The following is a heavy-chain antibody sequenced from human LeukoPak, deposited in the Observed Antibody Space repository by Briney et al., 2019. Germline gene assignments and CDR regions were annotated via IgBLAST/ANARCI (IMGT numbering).Heavy chain of an antibody. CDR1: GFTVSSNS. Sequence: GGSLRLSCTVSGFTVSSNSMSWVRQAPGKGLEWVSYISSSGSTIYYADSVKGRFTISRDNAKNSLYLQMNSLRAEDTAVYYCARGSILTGFSYWGQGTLVTVSS. V-gene: IGHV3-48*04. CDR3: ARGSILTGFSY. D-gene: IGHD3-9*01. J-gene: IGHJ4*02. CDR2: ISSSGSTI.